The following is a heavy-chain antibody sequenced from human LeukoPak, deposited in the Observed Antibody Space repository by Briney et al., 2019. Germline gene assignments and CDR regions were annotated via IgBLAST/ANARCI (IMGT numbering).Heavy chain of an antibody. CDR2: IRYDGSNK. D-gene: IGHD5-18*01. V-gene: IGHV3-30*02. J-gene: IGHJ2*01. CDR3: AKDLQSGYSYGETPRYFDL. Sequence: PGGSLRLSCAASGFTFSSYGMHWVRQAPGKGLEWVAFIRYDGSNKYYADSVKGRFTISRDNSKNTLYLQMNSLRAEDTAVYYCAKDLQSGYSYGETPRYFDLWGRGTLVTVSS. CDR1: GFTFSSYG.